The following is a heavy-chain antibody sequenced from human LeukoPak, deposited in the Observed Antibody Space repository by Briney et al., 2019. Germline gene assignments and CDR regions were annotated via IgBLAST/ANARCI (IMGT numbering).Heavy chain of an antibody. J-gene: IGHJ3*02. CDR2: INTDGSRT. V-gene: IGHV3-74*01. D-gene: IGHD6-13*01. CDR1: GFTFSSYW. Sequence: GGSLRLSCAASGFTFSSYWMHWVRQAPGKGLVWVSRINTDGSRTSYADSVKGRFTISRDNAKNTLYLQMNSLRAEDTAVYYCAREGSAAGIDDAFDIWGQGIMVTVST. CDR3: AREGSAAGIDDAFDI.